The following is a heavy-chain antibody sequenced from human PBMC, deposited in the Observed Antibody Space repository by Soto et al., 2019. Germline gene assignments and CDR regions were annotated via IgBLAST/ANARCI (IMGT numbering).Heavy chain of an antibody. Sequence: ASVKVSCKASGYTFTSYDINWVRQATGQGLEWMGWMNPNSGNTGYAQKFQGRVTMTRNTSISTAYMELSSLRSEDTAVYYCARGNRWYYDILTGYYFYYYYYMDVWGKGTTVTVSS. CDR2: MNPNSGNT. D-gene: IGHD3-9*01. CDR1: GYTFTSYD. V-gene: IGHV1-8*01. CDR3: ARGNRWYYDILTGYYFYYYYYMDV. J-gene: IGHJ6*03.